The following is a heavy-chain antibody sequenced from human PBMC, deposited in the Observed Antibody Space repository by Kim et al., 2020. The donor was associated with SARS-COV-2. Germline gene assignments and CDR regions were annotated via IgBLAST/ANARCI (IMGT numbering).Heavy chain of an antibody. Sequence: SETLSLTCTVSGGSISSSSYYWGWIRQPPGKGLEWIGRIYYSGSTYYNPSLKSRVTISVDTSKNQFSLKLSSVTAADTAVYYCARYEYCSSTSCYGVDGNWFDPWGQGTLVTVSS. CDR1: GGSISSSSYY. J-gene: IGHJ5*02. CDR2: IYYSGST. V-gene: IGHV4-39*01. D-gene: IGHD2-2*01. CDR3: ARYEYCSSTSCYGVDGNWFDP.